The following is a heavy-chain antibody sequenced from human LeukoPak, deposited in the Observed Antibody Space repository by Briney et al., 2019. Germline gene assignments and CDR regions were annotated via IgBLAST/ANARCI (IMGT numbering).Heavy chain of an antibody. D-gene: IGHD6-13*01. V-gene: IGHV3-64*03. CDR3: VKSASTWYPFDY. J-gene: IGHJ4*02. Sequence: GGSLRLSCAASGFTFSSFAMSWVRRAPGKGLEYVSAIISNGESTYYSDSVKDRFTISRDNSKNTLYLQMSSLRPEDTAVYYCVKSASTWYPFDYWGQGTLVTVSS. CDR1: GFTFSSFA. CDR2: IISNGEST.